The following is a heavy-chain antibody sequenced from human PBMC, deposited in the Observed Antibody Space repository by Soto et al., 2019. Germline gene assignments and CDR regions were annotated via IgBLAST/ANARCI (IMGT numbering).Heavy chain of an antibody. D-gene: IGHD4-17*01. CDR3: ARAKSDYLYYYYYGMDV. J-gene: IGHJ6*02. CDR2: IDPSDSYT. Sequence: PGESLKISCKGSGYSFTSYWISWVRQMPGKGLEWMGRIDPSDSYTNYSPSFQGHVTISADKSISTAYLQWSSLKASDTAMYYCARAKSDYLYYYYYGMDVWGQGTTVTVSS. V-gene: IGHV5-10-1*01. CDR1: GYSFTSYW.